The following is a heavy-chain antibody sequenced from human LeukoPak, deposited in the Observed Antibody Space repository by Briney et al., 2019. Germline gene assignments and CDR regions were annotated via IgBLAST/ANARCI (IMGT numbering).Heavy chain of an antibody. CDR1: GFTFSSYN. Sequence: PGGSLRLSYAASGFTFSSYNMNWVRQAPGKGLEWVSSISSSSSYIYYADSVKGRFTISRDNAKNSLYLQMNSLRAEDTAVYYCARDRSLYGGGGFDYWGQGTLVTVSS. J-gene: IGHJ4*02. CDR2: ISSSSSYI. CDR3: ARDRSLYGGGGFDY. D-gene: IGHD5-12*01. V-gene: IGHV3-21*01.